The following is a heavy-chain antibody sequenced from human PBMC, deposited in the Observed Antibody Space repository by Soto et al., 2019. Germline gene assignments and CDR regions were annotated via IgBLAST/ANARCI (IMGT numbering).Heavy chain of an antibody. CDR2: IYQSGST. CDR1: GASITSGGYS. D-gene: IGHD2-21*02. V-gene: IGHV4-30-2*01. CDR3: ARVGYCGGDCYFFDY. J-gene: IGHJ4*02. Sequence: SETLSLTCAVSGASITSGGYSWTWIRQPPGKGLEWIGYIYQSGSTNYSPSLNSRVTISLDNSMNHFSLKLTSMTAADTAVYYCARVGYCGGDCYFFDYWGQGVLVTVSS.